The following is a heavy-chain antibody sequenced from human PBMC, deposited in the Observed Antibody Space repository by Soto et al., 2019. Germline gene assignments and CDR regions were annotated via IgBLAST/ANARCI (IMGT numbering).Heavy chain of an antibody. J-gene: IGHJ6*02. V-gene: IGHV5-51*01. CDR1: GYSFANYW. D-gene: IGHD3-10*01. Sequence: PGESLKISCQGSGYSFANYWIAWVRQMPGKGLEWVGAIYPGDSDTRYSPSFRGQVTISADKSISHVYLQWSSLQASDTAMYYCARNRLRQYYYGMDVWGQGTTVTVSS. CDR2: IYPGDSDT. CDR3: ARNRLRQYYYGMDV.